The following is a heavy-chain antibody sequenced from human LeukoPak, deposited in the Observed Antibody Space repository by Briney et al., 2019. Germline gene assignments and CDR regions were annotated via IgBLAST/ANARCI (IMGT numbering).Heavy chain of an antibody. Sequence: GGSLRLSCAASGFTFSSYWMHWVRQVPGKRLVWVSRINTDETTRSYADSVKGRFTISRDSARNTLHLQMNSLRVDDTAVYYCARGLRGSYSVDYWGQGTLVTVSS. V-gene: IGHV3-74*01. CDR3: ARGLRGSYSVDY. D-gene: IGHD1-26*01. CDR2: INTDETTR. J-gene: IGHJ4*02. CDR1: GFTFSSYW.